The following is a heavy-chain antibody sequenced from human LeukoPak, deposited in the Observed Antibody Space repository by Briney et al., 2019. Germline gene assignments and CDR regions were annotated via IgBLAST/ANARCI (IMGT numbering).Heavy chain of an antibody. J-gene: IGHJ6*03. CDR1: GGSISSYY. Sequence: PSETLSLTRTVSGGSISSYYWSWIRQPAGKGLEWIGRIYTSGSTNYNPSLKSRVTMSVDTSKNQFSLKLSSVTAADTAVYHCARTSITIFGVVGYYYMDVWGKGTTVTVSS. D-gene: IGHD3-3*01. V-gene: IGHV4-4*07. CDR2: IYTSGST. CDR3: ARTSITIFGVVGYYYMDV.